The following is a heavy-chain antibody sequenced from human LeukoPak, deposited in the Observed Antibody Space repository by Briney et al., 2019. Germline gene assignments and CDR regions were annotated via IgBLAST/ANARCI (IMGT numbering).Heavy chain of an antibody. Sequence: PSETLSLTCTVSGGSISSYYWSWIRQPPGKGLEWIGYIYYSGSTNYNPPLKSRVTISVDRSKNQFSLKLSSVTAADTAVYYCARGGGSYYETYYFDYWGQGTLVTVSS. V-gene: IGHV4-59*12. CDR1: GGSISSYY. J-gene: IGHJ4*02. CDR2: IYYSGST. CDR3: ARGGGSYYETYYFDY. D-gene: IGHD1-26*01.